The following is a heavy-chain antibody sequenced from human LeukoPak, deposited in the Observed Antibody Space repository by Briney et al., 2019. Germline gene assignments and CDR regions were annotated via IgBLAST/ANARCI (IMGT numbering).Heavy chain of an antibody. Sequence: GGSLRLSCAASRFTFSIYGMNWVRQAPGKGLEWVSYISGGSSTIYYADSVKGRFTTSRDNAEDSLYLQMNSLRDEDTAVYYCATSRGGSSYEVDSWGQGTLVTVSS. CDR3: ATSRGGSSYEVDS. CDR1: RFTFSIYG. CDR2: ISGGSSTI. J-gene: IGHJ4*02. D-gene: IGHD1-26*01. V-gene: IGHV3-48*02.